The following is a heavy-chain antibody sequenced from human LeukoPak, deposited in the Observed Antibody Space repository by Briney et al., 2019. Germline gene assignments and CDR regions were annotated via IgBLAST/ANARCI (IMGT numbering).Heavy chain of an antibody. D-gene: IGHD6-19*01. CDR1: GGSISSYY. J-gene: IGHJ5*02. CDR2: IYTSGST. CDR3: ARMRQQWLVLGDWFDP. Sequence: SETLSLTCTVSGGSISSYYWSWIRQPAGKGLEWIGRIYTSGSTNYNPSLKSRVTMSVDTSKNQFSLKLSSVTAADTAVYYCARMRQQWLVLGDWFDPWGQGTLVTVSS. V-gene: IGHV4-4*07.